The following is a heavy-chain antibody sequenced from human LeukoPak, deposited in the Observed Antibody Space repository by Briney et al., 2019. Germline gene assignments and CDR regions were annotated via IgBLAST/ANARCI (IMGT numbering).Heavy chain of an antibody. CDR2: IYKSGST. Sequence: PSETLSLTCTVSGDSISSSKYYWGWIRQSPGKGLEWIGSIYKSGSTFYNPSLKSRVIISVDTSRNQFSLKLNSVSAADTAVYYCARSLSMAGLTWGQGTQVAVSS. CDR1: GDSISSSKYY. V-gene: IGHV4-39*01. D-gene: IGHD6-19*01. J-gene: IGHJ5*02. CDR3: ARSLSMAGLT.